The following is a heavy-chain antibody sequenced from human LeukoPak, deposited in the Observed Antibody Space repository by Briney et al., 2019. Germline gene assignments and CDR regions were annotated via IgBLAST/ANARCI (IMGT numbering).Heavy chain of an antibody. CDR1: GFTFSSYG. CDR2: ISYDGSNK. J-gene: IGHJ4*02. CDR3: ANGDY. Sequence: GRSLRLSCAASGFTFSSYGMHWVRQAPGKGLEWVAVISYDGSNKYYADSVKGRFTISRDNPKNTLYLQMNSLRAEDTAVYYCANGDYWGQGTLVTVSS. V-gene: IGHV3-30*18.